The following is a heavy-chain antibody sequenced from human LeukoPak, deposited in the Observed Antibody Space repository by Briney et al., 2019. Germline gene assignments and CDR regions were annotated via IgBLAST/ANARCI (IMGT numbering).Heavy chain of an antibody. CDR2: IIPIFGTA. V-gene: IGHV1-69*13. Sequence: SVKVSCKASGGTFSSYAISWVRQAPGQGLEWMGGIIPIFGTANYAQKFQGRVTITADESTSTAYMELSSLRSEDTAVYYCARDGYCGGDCYSGDYWGQGTLVTVSS. D-gene: IGHD2-21*02. CDR3: ARDGYCGGDCYSGDY. CDR1: GGTFSSYA. J-gene: IGHJ4*02.